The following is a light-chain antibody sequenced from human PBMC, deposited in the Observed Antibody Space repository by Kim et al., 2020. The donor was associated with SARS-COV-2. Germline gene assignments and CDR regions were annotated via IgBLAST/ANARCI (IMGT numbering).Light chain of an antibody. Sequence: PGERVTLSCWASQSVTNNLAWYQQKPGQAPRLLIYGASTRTTGFPARFSGSGSGTEFTLTISSLQSEDSAVYYCQQYHDWWTFGQGTKVDIK. CDR1: QSVTNN. J-gene: IGKJ1*01. CDR2: GAS. V-gene: IGKV3-15*01. CDR3: QQYHDWWT.